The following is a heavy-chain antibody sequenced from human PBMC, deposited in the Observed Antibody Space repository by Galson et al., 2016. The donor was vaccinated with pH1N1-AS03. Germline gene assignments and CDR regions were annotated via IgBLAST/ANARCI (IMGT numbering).Heavy chain of an antibody. CDR3: AKGLFDNYAGYFEY. CDR1: GFTFSTYW. CDR2: MNQDESEK. D-gene: IGHD4-23*01. J-gene: IGHJ4*02. Sequence: SLRLSCAASGFTFSTYWMSWVRQAPGKGLEWVANMNQDESEKYYVGSVKGRFTIFRDNAKNSLYLQMNSLRAEDTALYYCAKGLFDNYAGYFEYWGQGILVTASS. V-gene: IGHV3-7*03.